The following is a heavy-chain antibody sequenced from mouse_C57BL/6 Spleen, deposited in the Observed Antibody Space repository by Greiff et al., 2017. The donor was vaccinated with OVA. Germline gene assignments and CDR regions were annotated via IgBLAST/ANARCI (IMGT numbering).Heavy chain of an antibody. D-gene: IGHD4-1*01. CDR1: GYTFTSYW. Sequence: QVQLQQSGAELVKPGASVKLSCKASGYTFTSYWMQWVKQRPGQGLEWIGEIDPSDSYTNYNQKFKGKATLTVDTSSSTAYMQLSSLTSEDSAVYYCARRETGPFAYWGQGTLVTVSA. CDR2: IDPSDSYT. J-gene: IGHJ3*01. V-gene: IGHV1-50*01. CDR3: ARRETGPFAY.